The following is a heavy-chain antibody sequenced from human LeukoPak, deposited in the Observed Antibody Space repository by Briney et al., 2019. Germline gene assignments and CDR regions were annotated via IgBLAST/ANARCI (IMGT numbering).Heavy chain of an antibody. CDR3: ARDTNWFDP. CDR1: GGSFSGYY. J-gene: IGHJ5*02. Sequence: SETLSLTCAVYGGSFSGYYWSWIRQPPGKGLEWIGEINHSGSTNYNPSLKSRVTISVDTSKNQFSLKLSSVTAADTAVYYCARDTNWFDPWGLGTLVTVSS. CDR2: INHSGST. V-gene: IGHV4-34*01.